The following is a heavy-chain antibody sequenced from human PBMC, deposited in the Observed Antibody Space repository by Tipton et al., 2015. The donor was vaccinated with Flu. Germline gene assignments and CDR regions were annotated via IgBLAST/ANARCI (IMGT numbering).Heavy chain of an antibody. CDR2: IRSDETTE. Sequence: SLRLSCAASGFTFRTNGMHWVRQAPGKGLEWVAHIRSDETTEYADSVKGRFTISRDNSKDMLYLQMNSLRAEDTAVFYCAKSGGFDSWNQGAPVIVSS. V-gene: IGHV3-30*02. CDR1: GFTFRTNG. J-gene: IGHJ4*02. D-gene: IGHD1-26*01. CDR3: AKSGGFDS.